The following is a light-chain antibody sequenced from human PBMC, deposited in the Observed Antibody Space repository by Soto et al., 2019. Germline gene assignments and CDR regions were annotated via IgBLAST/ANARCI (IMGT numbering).Light chain of an antibody. V-gene: IGKV1-39*01. CDR2: DAS. Sequence: EIQLTQSLSTLSASIGERVTITCRASQSISSWLAWYQQKPGKAPKLLIYDASSLQSGVPSRFSGSGSGTDFTLTISSLQPEDFATYYCQQSYSTPFFGQRSKVDI. J-gene: IGKJ1*01. CDR1: QSISSW. CDR3: QQSYSTPF.